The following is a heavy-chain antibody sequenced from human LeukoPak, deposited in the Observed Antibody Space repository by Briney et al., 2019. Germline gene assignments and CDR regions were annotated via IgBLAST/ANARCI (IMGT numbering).Heavy chain of an antibody. J-gene: IGHJ4*02. CDR1: GFTFSSYA. D-gene: IGHD3-16*01. V-gene: IGHV3-21*01. CDR2: ISSSSSYI. CDR3: ARDPEGADY. Sequence: GGSLRLSCAASGFTFSSYAMSWVRQAPGKGLEWVSSISSSSSYIYYADSVKGRFTISRDNAKNSLYLQMNSLRAEDTAVYYCARDPEGADYWGQGTLVTVSS.